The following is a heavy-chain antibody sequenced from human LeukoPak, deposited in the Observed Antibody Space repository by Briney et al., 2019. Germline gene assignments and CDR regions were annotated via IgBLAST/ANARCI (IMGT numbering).Heavy chain of an antibody. CDR2: IHYSGST. CDR1: GGSISSYH. J-gene: IGHJ2*01. D-gene: IGHD6-13*01. V-gene: IGHV4-59*12. CDR3: ARRIATAPRWYFDP. Sequence: SETLSLTCTVSGGSISSYHWIWIRQPPGKGLEWIGYIHYSGSTNYNPSLKSRVTTSVDTSKKQFSLKLSSVTAADTAVYYCARRIATAPRWYFDPWGRGTLVTVSS.